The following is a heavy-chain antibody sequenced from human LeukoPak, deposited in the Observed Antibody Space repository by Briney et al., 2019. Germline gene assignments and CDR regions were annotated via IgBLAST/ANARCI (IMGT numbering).Heavy chain of an antibody. D-gene: IGHD2-21*02. Sequence: ASVKVSCKASGDTFTGYYMHWVRQAPGQGLEWMGWINPNSGGTNYAQKFQGWVTMTRDTSISTAYMELSRLRSDDTAVYYCARVGTRGDCPDYWGQGTLVTVSS. CDR1: GDTFTGYY. V-gene: IGHV1-2*04. CDR3: ARVGTRGDCPDY. J-gene: IGHJ4*02. CDR2: INPNSGGT.